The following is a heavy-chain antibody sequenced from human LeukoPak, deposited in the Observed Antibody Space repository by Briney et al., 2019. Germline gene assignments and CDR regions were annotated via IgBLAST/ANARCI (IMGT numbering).Heavy chain of an antibody. V-gene: IGHV3-23*01. Sequence: GESLRLSCAASGFTFSSDAMSWVRQAPGKGLEWVSAISGSGGSTYYADSVKGRFTISRDNSKNTLYLQMNSLRAEDTAVYYCAKGDVVPAAYFDYWGQGTLVTVSS. CDR2: ISGSGGST. CDR1: GFTFSSDA. J-gene: IGHJ4*02. CDR3: AKGDVVPAAYFDY. D-gene: IGHD2-2*01.